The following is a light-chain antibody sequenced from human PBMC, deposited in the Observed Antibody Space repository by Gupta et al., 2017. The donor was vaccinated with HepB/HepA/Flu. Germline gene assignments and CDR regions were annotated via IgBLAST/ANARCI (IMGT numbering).Light chain of an antibody. CDR3: QQEVSTPRS. CDR2: WAS. CDR1: QSGLYSSNNKNS. J-gene: IGKJ4*01. Sequence: DIVMTQSRDALAVSLGERATINCKSSQSGLYSSNNKNSLAWYQQKPGQPPKLLIYWASTRESGVPDRFSGSGSGTDFTLTIISLQAEDVAVYYCQQEVSTPRSFGRGTKVEIK. V-gene: IGKV4-1*01.